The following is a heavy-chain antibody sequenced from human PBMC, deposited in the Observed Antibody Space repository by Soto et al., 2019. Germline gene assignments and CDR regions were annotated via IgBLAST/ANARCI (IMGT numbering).Heavy chain of an antibody. V-gene: IGHV1-45*02. Sequence: QMQLVQSGAEVKKTGSSVTVSCKALGNTFTYRYLHWVRQAPGQALEWMGWITPFSGDVHYAQKFQERVTITRDRSINTAYMQMSSLRSDDTAMYFCAGGGAGSGPFTWELPDHWGQGTLGTVSS. CDR2: ITPFSGDV. J-gene: IGHJ4*02. CDR1: GNTFTYRY. D-gene: IGHD1-26*01. CDR3: AGGGAGSGPFTWELPDH.